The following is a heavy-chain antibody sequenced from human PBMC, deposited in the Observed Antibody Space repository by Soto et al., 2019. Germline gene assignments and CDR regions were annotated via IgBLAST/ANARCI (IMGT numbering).Heavy chain of an antibody. Sequence: EVQLVESGGGLVQPGGSLRLSCAASGFTFSSYWMHWVRQAPGKGLVWVSRISNDGSSTSYADSVKGRFTISRDNAKNTLYLQMTSLRAEDTAVYYCARDVGRRGPEYFQHWGQGTLVTVSS. CDR1: GFTFSSYW. J-gene: IGHJ1*01. CDR2: ISNDGSST. CDR3: ARDVGRRGPEYFQH. V-gene: IGHV3-74*01. D-gene: IGHD1-26*01.